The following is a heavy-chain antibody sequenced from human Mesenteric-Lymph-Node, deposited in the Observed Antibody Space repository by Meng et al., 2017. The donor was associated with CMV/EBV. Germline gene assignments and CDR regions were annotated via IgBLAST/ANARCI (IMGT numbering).Heavy chain of an antibody. D-gene: IGHD2/OR15-2a*01. V-gene: IGHV1-2*06. J-gene: IGHJ5*02. CDR1: GYTFTDFY. Sequence: QVQLVQSMAEVGKHWASGMVSCNASGYTFTDFYIHWVRQAPGQGLEWMGRINPNSGVSNSAQNFQGRVTMTRDTSISTAYMELGRLTSDDTAVYYCARDNVNPEGFDPWGQGTLVTVSS. CDR2: INPNSGVS. CDR3: ARDNVNPEGFDP.